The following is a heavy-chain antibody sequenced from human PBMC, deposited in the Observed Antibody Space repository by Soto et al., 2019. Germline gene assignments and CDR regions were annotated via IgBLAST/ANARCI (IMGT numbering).Heavy chain of an antibody. J-gene: IGHJ4*02. Sequence: GGSLRLSCAASGFTFSSYAMGWVRQAPGKGLEWVSAISGSGGSTYYADSVKGRFTISRDNSKNTLYLQMNSLRAEDTAVYYCAKDPAGSGSYDYWGQGTLVTVSS. CDR3: AKDPAGSGSYDY. CDR2: ISGSGGST. D-gene: IGHD3-10*01. V-gene: IGHV3-23*01. CDR1: GFTFSSYA.